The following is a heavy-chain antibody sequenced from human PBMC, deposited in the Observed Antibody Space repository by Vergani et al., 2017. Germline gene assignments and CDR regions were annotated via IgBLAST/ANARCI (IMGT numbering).Heavy chain of an antibody. V-gene: IGHV4-38-2*02. CDR1: NDSVSNTFY. D-gene: IGHD4-17*01. Sequence: QVQLQESGPGLVKPSETLSLTCTVSNDSVSNTFYYWGWIRQPPGKGLEWIGSIYHSGSTYYNPSLKSRVTISVDTSKNQFSLKLSSVTAADTAVYYCARLTTVTTYIDCFDPWGQGTLVTVSS. J-gene: IGHJ5*02. CDR2: IYHSGST. CDR3: ARLTTVTTYIDCFDP.